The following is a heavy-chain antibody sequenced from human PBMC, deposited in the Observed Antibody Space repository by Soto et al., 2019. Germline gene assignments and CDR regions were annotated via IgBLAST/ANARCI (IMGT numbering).Heavy chain of an antibody. Sequence: GXSVKVSCKASGVTFSSYASRLVRQAPGQGLEWMGGIIPIFGTANYAQKFQGRVTITADESTSTAYMEMSSLRSEDTAVYYCARFDPRYYYYGMDVWGQGTTVTVSS. CDR1: GVTFSSYA. J-gene: IGHJ6*02. V-gene: IGHV1-69*13. CDR2: IIPIFGTA. CDR3: ARFDPRYYYYGMDV.